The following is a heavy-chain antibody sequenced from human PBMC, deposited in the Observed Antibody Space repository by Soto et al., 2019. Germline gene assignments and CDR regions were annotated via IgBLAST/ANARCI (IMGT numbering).Heavy chain of an antibody. CDR2: IYSGGST. V-gene: IGHV3-53*04. CDR3: ARAGVPAAIDAFDI. J-gene: IGHJ3*02. D-gene: IGHD2-2*02. Sequence: EVQLVESGGGLVQPGGSLRLSCAASGFTVSSNYMSWVRQAPGKGLEWVSVIYSGGSTYYADSVKGRFTISRHNSKNTLYLQMNSLRAEDTAVYYCARAGVPAAIDAFDIWGQGTMVTVSS. CDR1: GFTVSSNY.